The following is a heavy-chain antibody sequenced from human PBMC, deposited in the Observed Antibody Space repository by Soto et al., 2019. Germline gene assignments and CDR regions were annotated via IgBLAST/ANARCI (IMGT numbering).Heavy chain of an antibody. J-gene: IGHJ6*02. CDR2: ISGYNGDT. V-gene: IGHV1-18*01. CDR1: GYTFTRYG. Sequence: QGQLVQSGAEVKKPGASVKVSCTASGYTFTRYGISWVRQAPGQGLGWIGWISGYNGDTNYAQQFQGRVTMTVDTSTTTASMELTRLTSDDRAVYYCAKNGHPPYYYYGMDVLGQGTTVTVSS. CDR3: AKNGHPPYYYYGMDV. D-gene: IGHD2-8*01.